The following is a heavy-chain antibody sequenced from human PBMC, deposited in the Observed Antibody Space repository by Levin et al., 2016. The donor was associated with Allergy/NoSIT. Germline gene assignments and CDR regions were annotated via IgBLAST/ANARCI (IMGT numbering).Heavy chain of an antibody. V-gene: IGHV1-46*01. J-gene: IGHJ5*02. CDR1: GYTFTSYY. Sequence: ASVKVSCKASGYTFTSYYMHWVRQAPGQGLEWMGIINPSGGSTSYAQKFQGRVTMTRDTSTSTVYMELSSLRSEDTAVYYCARDFSNYYDSSGYTNNWFDPWGQGTLVTVS. D-gene: IGHD3-22*01. CDR3: ARDFSNYYDSSGYTNNWFDP. CDR2: INPSGGST.